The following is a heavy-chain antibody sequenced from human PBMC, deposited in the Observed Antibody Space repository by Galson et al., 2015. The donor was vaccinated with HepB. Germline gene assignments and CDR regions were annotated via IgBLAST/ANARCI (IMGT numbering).Heavy chain of an antibody. CDR2: IIPIIGIG. CDR3: ATSAFMTGYKPSYYHYMDV. V-gene: IGHV1-69*10. D-gene: IGHD3-9*01. CDR1: GGTFSNYA. Sequence: SVKVSCKASGGTFSNYAISWVRQAPGQGLEWMGGIIPIIGIGDYVQKFQGRVTITADKSTSTAYMELSSLRSEDTAVYYCATSAFMTGYKPSYYHYMDVWGKGTMGTVSS. J-gene: IGHJ6*03.